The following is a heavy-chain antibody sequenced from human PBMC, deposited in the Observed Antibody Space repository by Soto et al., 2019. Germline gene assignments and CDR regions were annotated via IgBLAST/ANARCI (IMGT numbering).Heavy chain of an antibody. D-gene: IGHD5-12*01. Sequence: QVQLVQSGAEVKKPGASVKVSCKASGYTFTSYAMHWVRQAPGQRLEWMGWINAGNGNTKYSQKFQGRVTITKNTSASTAYMELSSLRSEDTAEYYCAIGPLRNWFDPWGQGTLVTVSS. CDR3: AIGPLRNWFDP. CDR2: INAGNGNT. V-gene: IGHV1-3*01. J-gene: IGHJ5*02. CDR1: GYTFTSYA.